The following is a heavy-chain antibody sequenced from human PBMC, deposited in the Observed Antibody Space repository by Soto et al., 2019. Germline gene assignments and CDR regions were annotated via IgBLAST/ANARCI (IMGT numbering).Heavy chain of an antibody. CDR2: IYYRGTT. Sequence: QVQLQESGPGLLKPSETLSLTCSVSGGSVNNKTYYWSWIRQPPGKGLEWIGYIYYRGTTNYNPSLKSRVTIAVDTSKNQFSLRLSSVTAADTALYFCARTTAVPDSLRSRYYFDYWGQGSLVTVSS. V-gene: IGHV4-61*01. J-gene: IGHJ4*02. CDR1: GGSVNNKTYY. D-gene: IGHD6-19*01. CDR3: ARTTAVPDSLRSRYYFDY.